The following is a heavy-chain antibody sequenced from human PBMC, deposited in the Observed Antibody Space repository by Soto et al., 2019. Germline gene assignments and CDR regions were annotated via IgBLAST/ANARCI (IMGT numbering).Heavy chain of an antibody. Sequence: PGGSLRLSCAASGFTFSSYSINWIRQAPGKGLELVSFISSSSSTIYYADSVRGRFTISRDNAKNSLYLQMNSLRDEDTAVYYCAKSVYNWNDGFFDYWGQGTLVTVSS. J-gene: IGHJ4*02. CDR3: AKSVYNWNDGFFDY. V-gene: IGHV3-48*02. CDR1: GFTFSSYS. D-gene: IGHD1-1*01. CDR2: ISSSSSTI.